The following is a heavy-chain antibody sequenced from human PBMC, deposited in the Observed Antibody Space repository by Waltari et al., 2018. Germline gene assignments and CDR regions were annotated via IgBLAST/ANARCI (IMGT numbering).Heavy chain of an antibody. Sequence: QVQLVQSGAEVKKPGSSVKVSCKASRGTFSSYAISWVRQAPGQGLEWMGGIIPIFGTANYAQKFQGRVTITADESTSTGYIELSSLRSEDTAVYYCAQRSTGTVNVDYWGQGTLVTVSS. V-gene: IGHV1-69*19. CDR3: AQRSTGTVNVDY. CDR2: IIPIFGTA. CDR1: RGTFSSYA. D-gene: IGHD4-17*01. J-gene: IGHJ4*02.